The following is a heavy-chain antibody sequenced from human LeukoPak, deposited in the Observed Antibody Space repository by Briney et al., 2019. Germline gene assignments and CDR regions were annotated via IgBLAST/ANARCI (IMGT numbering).Heavy chain of an antibody. CDR3: AEYSGFKENFDY. J-gene: IGHJ4*02. V-gene: IGHV4-38-2*02. D-gene: IGHD6-6*01. Sequence: SETLSLTCTVSGYSISSGYYWGWIRQPPGKGLEWIGSIYHSGSTYYNPSLKSRVTISVDTSKNQFSLKLSSVTAADTAVYYCAEYSGFKENFDYWGQGTLVTVSS. CDR2: IYHSGST. CDR1: GYSISSGYY.